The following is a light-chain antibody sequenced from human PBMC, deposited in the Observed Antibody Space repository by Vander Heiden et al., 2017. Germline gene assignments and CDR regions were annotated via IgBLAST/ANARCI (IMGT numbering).Light chain of an antibody. Sequence: QSSLTPPAPVSGSPGQSITISCTGTSSDVGGYNYVSWYQQHPGKAPKLMIYDVSNRPSGVSNRFSGSKSGNTASLTISGLQAEDEADYYCSSYTSSSLVFGTGTKVTVL. CDR1: SSDVGGYNY. J-gene: IGLJ1*01. V-gene: IGLV2-14*03. CDR3: SSYTSSSLV. CDR2: DVS.